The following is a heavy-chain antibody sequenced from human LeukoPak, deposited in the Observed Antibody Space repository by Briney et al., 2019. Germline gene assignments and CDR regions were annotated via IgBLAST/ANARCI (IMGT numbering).Heavy chain of an antibody. CDR1: GVTFSSYA. CDR3: ARVLEAYYYGSGSYYKYFDY. D-gene: IGHD3-10*01. CDR2: ISYDGSSK. V-gene: IGHV3-30-3*01. Sequence: GRSLRLSCAASGVTFSSYAMHWVRQAPGKGLEWGAVISYDGSSKYYADSVKGRFTISRDNSKNTLYLQMNSLRAEDTAVYYCARVLEAYYYGSGSYYKYFDYWGQGTLVTVSS. J-gene: IGHJ4*02.